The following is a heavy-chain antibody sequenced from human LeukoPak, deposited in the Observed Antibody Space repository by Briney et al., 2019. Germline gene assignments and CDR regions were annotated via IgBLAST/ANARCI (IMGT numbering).Heavy chain of an antibody. J-gene: IGHJ4*02. Sequence: ASVKVSCKASGYTFTGYYMHWVRQAPGQGLEWMGWINPNSGGTNYAQKLQGRVTMTTDTSTSTAYMELRSLRSDDTAVYYCARDVDSSSPFDYWGQGTLVTVSS. CDR2: INPNSGGT. CDR1: GYTFTGYY. CDR3: ARDVDSSSPFDY. D-gene: IGHD6-6*01. V-gene: IGHV1-2*02.